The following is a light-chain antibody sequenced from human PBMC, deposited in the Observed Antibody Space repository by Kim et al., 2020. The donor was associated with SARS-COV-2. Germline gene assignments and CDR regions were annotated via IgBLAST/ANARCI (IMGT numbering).Light chain of an antibody. CDR1: QGISNY. CDR2: AAS. Sequence: SSLSASVGDRVTITCRASQGISNYLAWYQQKPGKVPKLLIYAASTLQSGVPSRFSGSGSGTDFTLTISSLQPEDVATYYCQKYNSAFGGGTKVEI. J-gene: IGKJ4*01. V-gene: IGKV1-27*01. CDR3: QKYNSA.